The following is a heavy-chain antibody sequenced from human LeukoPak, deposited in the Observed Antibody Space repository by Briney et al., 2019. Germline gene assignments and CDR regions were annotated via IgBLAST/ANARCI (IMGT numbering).Heavy chain of an antibody. Sequence: PPETLSLTCTVSGDSISGSSDYWGWIRQPPGKGLEWIGRIYYSGSTYYNPSLKSRVTISVDTSKNQFSLKLSPVTAADTAVYYCARESAAIIVATTGEVDCWGQGTLVTVSS. D-gene: IGHD5-12*01. CDR1: GDSISGSSDY. J-gene: IGHJ4*02. V-gene: IGHV4-39*07. CDR3: ARESAAIIVATTGEVDC. CDR2: IYYSGST.